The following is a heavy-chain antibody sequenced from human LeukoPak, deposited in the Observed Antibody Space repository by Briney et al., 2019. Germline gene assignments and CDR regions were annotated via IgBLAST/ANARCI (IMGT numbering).Heavy chain of an antibody. CDR3: AKSGGYFDWTPYFDY. CDR1: AFTFSSYA. J-gene: IGHJ4*02. D-gene: IGHD3-9*01. V-gene: IGHV3-23*01. Sequence: GGSLRLSCAASAFTFSSYAMSWGRQAPGKGLGWVSAIIGSGGSTYYPDSVKGRFTISRDNSKSTLYLQMNSLRAEDTAVHYCAKSGGYFDWTPYFDYWGQGTLVTVSS. CDR2: IIGSGGST.